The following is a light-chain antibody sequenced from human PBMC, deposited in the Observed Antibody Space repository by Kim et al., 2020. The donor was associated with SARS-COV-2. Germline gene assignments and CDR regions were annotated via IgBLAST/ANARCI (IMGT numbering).Light chain of an antibody. V-gene: IGKV1-5*03. CDR2: TAS. CDR1: QSISDW. J-gene: IGKJ1*01. CDR3: QQYHDSSQT. Sequence: ASVGDRVTISCRASQSISDWLAWYQQKPGRAPNLLIYTASSLQSGVPSRFSGSRSATDFTLTISSLQPDDFATYYCQQYHDSSQTFGLGTKVDIK.